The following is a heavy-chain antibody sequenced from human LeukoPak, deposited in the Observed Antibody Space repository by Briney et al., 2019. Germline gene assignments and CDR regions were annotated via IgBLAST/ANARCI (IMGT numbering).Heavy chain of an antibody. D-gene: IGHD6-13*01. CDR2: ITPSGDGT. V-gene: IGHV3-23*01. CDR3: ARVVTGEAGAYHFFDY. CDR1: GFTFSSPA. J-gene: IGHJ4*02. Sequence: GGSLRLSCAASGFTFSSPAMSWVRQTPGKGLEWVSSITPSGDGTYYAASVKGRFTISRDNAKNSLYLQMDSLRGEDTAVYYCARVVTGEAGAYHFFDYWGQGALVIVSS.